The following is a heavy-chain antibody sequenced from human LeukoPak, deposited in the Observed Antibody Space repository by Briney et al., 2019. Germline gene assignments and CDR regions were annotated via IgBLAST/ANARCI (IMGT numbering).Heavy chain of an antibody. V-gene: IGHV3-30*02. J-gene: IGHJ3*02. D-gene: IGHD4-17*01. CDR3: AKPQYGDYVVGAFDI. Sequence: GGSLRLSCAASGFTFSSYGMHWVRQAPGRGLEWVAFIRFDGSNKYYADSVKGRFTISRDNSKNTLYLQMNSLRAEDTAVYYCAKPQYGDYVVGAFDIWGQGTMVTVSS. CDR2: IRFDGSNK. CDR1: GFTFSSYG.